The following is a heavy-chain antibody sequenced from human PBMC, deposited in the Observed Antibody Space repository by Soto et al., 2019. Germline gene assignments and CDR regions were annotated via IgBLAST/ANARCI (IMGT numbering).Heavy chain of an antibody. CDR2: INTSGGSP. D-gene: IGHD3-10*01. CDR3: TRGYLTMVRRSGRYGLDV. CDR1: GYTFTSYY. Sequence: SVKVSCKESGYTFTSYYMFWVRQAPGQGLEWMGVINTSGGSPTYAQKFQGRVTMTSDTSTSTVYMELSSLRPEDTAMYYCTRGYLTMVRRSGRYGLDVWGRGATVIVSS. V-gene: IGHV1-46*01. J-gene: IGHJ6*02.